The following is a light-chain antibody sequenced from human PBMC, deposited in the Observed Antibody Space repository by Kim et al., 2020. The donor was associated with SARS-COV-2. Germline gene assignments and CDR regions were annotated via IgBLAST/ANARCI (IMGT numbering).Light chain of an antibody. Sequence: QRVTLSSTGSSSNIGAGYDVHWYQQLPGTAPKLLIYGNSNRPSGVPDRFSGSKSGTSASLAITGLQAEDEADYYCQSYDSSLSGVVFGGGTQLTVL. CDR2: GNS. V-gene: IGLV1-40*01. CDR1: SSNIGAGYD. CDR3: QSYDSSLSGVV. J-gene: IGLJ2*01.